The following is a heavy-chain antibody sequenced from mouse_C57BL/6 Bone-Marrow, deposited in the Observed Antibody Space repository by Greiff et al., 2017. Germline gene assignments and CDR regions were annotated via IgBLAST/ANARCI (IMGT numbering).Heavy chain of an antibody. CDR3: ASSGPPDMDY. D-gene: IGHD3-2*02. V-gene: IGHV1-66*01. Sequence: VQLQQSGPELVKPGASVKISCKASGYSFTSYYIHWVKQRPGQGLEWIGWIYPGSGNTKYNEKFKGKATLTADTSSSTAYMLLSSLTSEDSAVYYCASSGPPDMDYWGQGTSVTVSS. CDR1: GYSFTSYY. J-gene: IGHJ4*01. CDR2: IYPGSGNT.